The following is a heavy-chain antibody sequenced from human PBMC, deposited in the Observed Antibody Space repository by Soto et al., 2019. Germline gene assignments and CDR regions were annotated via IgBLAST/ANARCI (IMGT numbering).Heavy chain of an antibody. V-gene: IGHV3-30*18. J-gene: IGHJ4*02. CDR1: GFTFSSYG. D-gene: IGHD1-26*01. CDR3: AKEGSGCYFDY. CDR2: ISYDGRNN. Sequence: QVQLVESGGGVVQPGRSLILSCAASGFTFSSYGMHWVRQAPGNVLDWVAVISYDGRNNYYADSVKGRFTISRDNSKNSLYLQMNSLRAEDKAVYDWAKEGSGCYFDYLVQGTLVTVSS.